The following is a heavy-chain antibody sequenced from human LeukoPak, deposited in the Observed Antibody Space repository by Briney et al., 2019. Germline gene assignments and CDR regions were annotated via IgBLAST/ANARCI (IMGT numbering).Heavy chain of an antibody. J-gene: IGHJ4*02. CDR2: IYYSGST. D-gene: IGHD3-16*01. CDR1: GGSISSYY. V-gene: IGHV4-59*01. CDR3: AREDYDYVWGSYDY. Sequence: SETLSLTCTVSGGSISSYYWSWIRQPPGKGLEWIGYIYYSGSTNYNPSLKSRVTISVDTSKNQLSLKLSSVTAADTAVYYCAREDYDYVWGSYDYWGQGTLVTVSS.